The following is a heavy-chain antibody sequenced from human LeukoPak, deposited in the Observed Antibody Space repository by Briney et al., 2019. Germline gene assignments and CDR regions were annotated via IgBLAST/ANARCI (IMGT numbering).Heavy chain of an antibody. Sequence: GGSLRLSCAASGFTVSSNYMSWVRQTPGKGLEWVSVIYSGGSTYYADSVKGRFTISRDNSKNTLYLQMNSLRAEDTAVYYCSSAAAVYWFDPLGQGTLVTVSS. CDR1: GFTVSSNY. D-gene: IGHD6-13*01. CDR3: SSAAAVYWFDP. V-gene: IGHV3-66*01. J-gene: IGHJ5*02. CDR2: IYSGGST.